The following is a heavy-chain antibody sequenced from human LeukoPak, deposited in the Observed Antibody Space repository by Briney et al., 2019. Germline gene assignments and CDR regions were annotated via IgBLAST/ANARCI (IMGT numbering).Heavy chain of an antibody. D-gene: IGHD3-3*01. CDR2: IYYRGNT. Sequence: PSETLSLTCTVSGGSISSGDYYWSWIRQPPGKGLEWIGYIYYRGNTYYNPSLKSRVTISVDTSKNQFSLKLSSVTAADTAVYYCARGGGGTIFGVANFDYWGQGTLVTVSS. V-gene: IGHV4-30-4*01. CDR3: ARGGGGTIFGVANFDY. J-gene: IGHJ4*02. CDR1: GGSISSGDYY.